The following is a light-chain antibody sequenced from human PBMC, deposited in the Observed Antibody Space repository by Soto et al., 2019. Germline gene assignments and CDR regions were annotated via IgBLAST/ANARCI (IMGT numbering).Light chain of an antibody. CDR3: QQYGTSPQT. CDR1: QSVTSNY. Sequence: EIVLTQSPCTLSLSPGDRATLSCRDSQSVTSNYLAWYQQKPGQAPGLXSYDTSTRASGVPDRVSGSGSGTEFTLTISRLEPEDFEVYYCQQYGTSPQTFGQGTKVDIK. CDR2: DTS. V-gene: IGKV3-20*01. J-gene: IGKJ1*01.